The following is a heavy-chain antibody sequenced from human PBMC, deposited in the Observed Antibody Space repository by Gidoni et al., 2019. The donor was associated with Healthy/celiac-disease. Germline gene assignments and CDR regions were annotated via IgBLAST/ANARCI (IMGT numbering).Heavy chain of an antibody. V-gene: IGHV4-59*01. CDR3: ARVRGGLSSSWYGGDAFDI. Sequence: QVQLQESGPGLVKPSETLSLTCTVSGGSISSYYWSWIRQPPGKGLEWNGYIYYSGSTNYNPSLKSRVTISVDTSKNQFSLKLSSVTAADTAVYYCARVRGGLSSSWYGGDAFDIWGQGTMVTVSS. D-gene: IGHD6-13*01. CDR2: IYYSGST. J-gene: IGHJ3*02. CDR1: GGSISSYY.